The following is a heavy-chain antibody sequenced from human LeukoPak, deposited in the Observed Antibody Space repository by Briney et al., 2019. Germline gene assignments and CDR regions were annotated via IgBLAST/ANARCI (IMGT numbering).Heavy chain of an antibody. CDR2: ISGSGGST. J-gene: IGHJ6*03. CDR1: GFTFSSYA. D-gene: IGHD6-6*01. V-gene: IGHV3-23*01. CDR3: ANQYSSSSYYYYYYMDV. Sequence: PGGSLRLSCAASGFTFSSYAMSWVRQAPGKGLEWVSAISGSGGSTYYADSVKGRFTISRDNSKNTLYLQMNSLRAEDTAVYYCANQYSSSSYYYYYYMDVWGKGTTVTVSS.